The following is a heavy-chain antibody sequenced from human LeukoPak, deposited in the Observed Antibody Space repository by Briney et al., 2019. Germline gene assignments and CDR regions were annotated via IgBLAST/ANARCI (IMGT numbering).Heavy chain of an antibody. J-gene: IGHJ4*02. D-gene: IGHD3-3*01. V-gene: IGHV3-23*01. Sequence: PGGSLRLSCAASGFTFSSYAMSWVRQAPGKGLEWVSAISGSGGNTYYADSVKGRFTISRDNSKNTLYLQMNSLRAEDTAVYYCAKESRSTIFGVVIIPSHFDYWGQGTLVTVSS. CDR1: GFTFSSYA. CDR2: ISGSGGNT. CDR3: AKESRSTIFGVVIIPSHFDY.